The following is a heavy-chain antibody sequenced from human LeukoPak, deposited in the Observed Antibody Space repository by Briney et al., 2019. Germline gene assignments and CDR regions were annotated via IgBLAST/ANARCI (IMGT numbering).Heavy chain of an antibody. CDR1: GFTFSSYE. CDR2: ISSSGSTM. CDR3: AKKEEYYFDY. D-gene: IGHD3-10*01. J-gene: IGHJ4*02. V-gene: IGHV3-48*03. Sequence: GGSLRLSCAASGFTFSSYEMNWVRQAPGKGPEWVSYISSSGSTMYYADSVKGRFTISRDNAKNSLYLQMNSLRAEDTAVYYCAKKEEYYFDYWGQGTLVTVSS.